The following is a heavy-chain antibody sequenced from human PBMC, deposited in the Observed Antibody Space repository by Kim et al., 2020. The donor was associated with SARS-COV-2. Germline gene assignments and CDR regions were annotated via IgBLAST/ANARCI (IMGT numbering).Heavy chain of an antibody. CDR1: GGSFSGYY. D-gene: IGHD5-12*01. V-gene: IGHV4-34*01. CDR3: ARVTVATITDYYFDY. Sequence: SETLSLTCAVYGGSFSGYYWSWIRQPPGKGLEWIGEINHSGSTNYNPSLKSRVTISVDTSKNQFSLKLSSVTAADTAVYYCARVTVATITDYYFDYWGQGTLVTVSS. CDR2: INHSGST. J-gene: IGHJ4*02.